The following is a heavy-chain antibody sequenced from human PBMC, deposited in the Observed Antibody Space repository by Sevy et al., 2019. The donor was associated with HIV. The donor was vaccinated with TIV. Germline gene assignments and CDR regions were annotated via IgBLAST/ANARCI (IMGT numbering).Heavy chain of an antibody. D-gene: IGHD1-20*01. Sequence: GGSLRLSCVVSGYSFSSYAISWVRQAPGKGLEWVSTINGRGGSTYYADSVKGRFTISRDKPKNTLFLQMINLRDDDTAIYYCARPSPGITAAASAFYDNWGQGTLVTVSS. CDR1: GYSFSSYA. V-gene: IGHV3-23*01. CDR3: ARPSPGITAAASAFYDN. CDR2: INGRGGST. J-gene: IGHJ4*02.